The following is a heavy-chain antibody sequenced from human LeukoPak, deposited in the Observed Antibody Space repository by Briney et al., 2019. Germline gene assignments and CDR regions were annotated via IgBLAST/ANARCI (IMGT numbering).Heavy chain of an antibody. Sequence: SETLSLTRAVYGGSFSGYYWSWIRQPPGKGLEWIGEINHSGSTNYNPSLKSRVTISVDTSKNQFSLKLSSVTAADTAVYYCASGHYDFWSGYLNWFDPWGQGTLVTVSS. CDR3: ASGHYDFWSGYLNWFDP. CDR1: GGSFSGYY. J-gene: IGHJ5*02. D-gene: IGHD3-3*01. CDR2: INHSGST. V-gene: IGHV4-34*01.